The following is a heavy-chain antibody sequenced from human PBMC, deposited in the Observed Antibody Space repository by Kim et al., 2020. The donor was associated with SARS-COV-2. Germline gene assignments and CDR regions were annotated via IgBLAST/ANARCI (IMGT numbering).Heavy chain of an antibody. V-gene: IGHV3-30*18. D-gene: IGHD3-10*01. CDR3: AKVRTFYYGSGIDY. CDR2: ISYDGTNK. Sequence: GGSLRLSCAASGFTFYTYGMHWVRQAPGKGLEWVALISYDGTNKYYADSVKGRFTISRDNSKNTLYLQMSNLRAEDTAVYYCAKVRTFYYGSGIDYWGQG. J-gene: IGHJ4*02. CDR1: GFTFYTYG.